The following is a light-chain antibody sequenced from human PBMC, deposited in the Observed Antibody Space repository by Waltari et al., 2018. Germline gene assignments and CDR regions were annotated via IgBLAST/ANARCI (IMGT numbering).Light chain of an antibody. CDR3: QQYYSTLHS. CDR1: QSVLYSSKNKNY. CDR2: WAS. Sequence: DIVMTQSPDSLAVSLGERATINCKSSQSVLYSSKNKNYLAWYQQKPGQPPKLLIYWASTRESGVPDRFSGSESVTDFTLTISSLQAEDVAVYYCQQYYSTLHSFGQGTKLEIK. J-gene: IGKJ2*03. V-gene: IGKV4-1*01.